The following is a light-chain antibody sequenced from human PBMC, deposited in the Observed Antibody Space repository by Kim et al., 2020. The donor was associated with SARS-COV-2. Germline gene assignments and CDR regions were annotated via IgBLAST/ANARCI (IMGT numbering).Light chain of an antibody. CDR1: QVINNY. CDR3: KKYDSAPWT. J-gene: IGKJ1*01. CDR2: GAS. V-gene: IGKV1-27*01. Sequence: DIQMTQSPSSLSASVGDRVTITCRASQVINNYLAWYQQKPGKAPTVLIYGASTLHSGVPSRFSGSGSGTDFTLTISSLQPEDVGTYYCKKYDSAPWTFGQGTKVDIK.